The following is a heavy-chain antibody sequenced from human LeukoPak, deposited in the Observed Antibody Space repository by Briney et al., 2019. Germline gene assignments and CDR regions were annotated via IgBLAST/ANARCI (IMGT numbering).Heavy chain of an antibody. D-gene: IGHD2-8*01. CDR3: ARGPVALPNDRLSLFFDF. Sequence: ASETLSLTCAVYGASFNTYYWTWIRQSPDKGLEWIGEVKHDGDTNVNPSLGSRVVMSVDASKNQFSLKMTSVTAADTAIYFCARGPVALPNDRLSLFFDFWGQGTLVTVSS. CDR2: VKHDGDT. CDR1: GASFNTYY. V-gene: IGHV4-34*01. J-gene: IGHJ5*01.